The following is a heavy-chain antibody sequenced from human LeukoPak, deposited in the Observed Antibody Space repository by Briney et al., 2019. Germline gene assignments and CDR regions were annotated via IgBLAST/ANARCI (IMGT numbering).Heavy chain of an antibody. CDR2: LWYDGNNR. Sequence: PGGSLRLSCAASGFTFSSYAVSWVRQAPGKGLEWVAVLWYDGNNRYYADSVKGRFTISRDNSKNTLYLQMNSLRAEDTAVYYCARESAAGTCDYWGQGTLVTVSS. CDR3: ARESAAGTCDY. D-gene: IGHD6-13*01. V-gene: IGHV3-33*08. CDR1: GFTFSSYA. J-gene: IGHJ4*02.